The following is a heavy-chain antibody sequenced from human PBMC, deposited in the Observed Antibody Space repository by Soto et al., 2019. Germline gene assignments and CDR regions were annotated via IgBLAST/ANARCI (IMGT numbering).Heavy chain of an antibody. J-gene: IGHJ4*02. Sequence: EVQLLESGGGLVPPGGSLRLSCAASGFPFRSYAMSWVRQAPGKGLAWVSAISGSGGSTYSADSVKGRFTISRDNSKNTLYLQMNSLRAEDTAVYYCAKVSSYYDFWSGSYYFDYWGQGTLVTVSS. D-gene: IGHD3-3*01. V-gene: IGHV3-23*01. CDR3: AKVSSYYDFWSGSYYFDY. CDR1: GFPFRSYA. CDR2: ISGSGGST.